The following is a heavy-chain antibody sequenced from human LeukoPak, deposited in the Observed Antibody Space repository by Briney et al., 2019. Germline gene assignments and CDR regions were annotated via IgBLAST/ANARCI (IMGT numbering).Heavy chain of an antibody. CDR3: ARSPDRKGGDDY. J-gene: IGHJ4*02. D-gene: IGHD3-16*01. CDR1: GYTFTSYY. Sequence: GASVKVSCKATGYTFTSYYMHWVRQAPGQGLEWMGIINPSGGSTNYAQKFHGRVTMTRDTSTSTVYMELSSLRAEDTAVYYCARSPDRKGGDDYWGQGTLVTVSS. CDR2: INPSGGST. V-gene: IGHV1-46*01.